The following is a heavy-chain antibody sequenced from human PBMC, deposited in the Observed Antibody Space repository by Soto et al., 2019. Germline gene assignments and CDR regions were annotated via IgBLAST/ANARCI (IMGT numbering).Heavy chain of an antibody. V-gene: IGHV4-4*02. CDR3: ARDRRSSSWYVNGGCCYYYGMDV. CDR1: GGSISSSNW. J-gene: IGHJ6*02. Sequence: SETLSLTCAVSGGSISSSNWWSWVRQPPGKGLEWIGEIYHSGSTNYNPSLKSRVTISVDKSKNQFSLKLSSVTAADTAVYYCARDRRSSSWYVNGGCCYYYGMDVWGQGTTVTVSS. D-gene: IGHD6-13*01. CDR2: IYHSGST.